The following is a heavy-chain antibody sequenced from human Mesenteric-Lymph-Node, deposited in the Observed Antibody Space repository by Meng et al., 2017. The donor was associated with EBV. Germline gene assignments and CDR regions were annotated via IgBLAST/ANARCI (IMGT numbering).Heavy chain of an antibody. Sequence: GQLQQGGAGLLKPSETLSLTCAVYGGSFSAYYWSCIRQSPGKGLEWIGEINHSENTKYNPSLKSRVTISVDTSKNQFSLKVTSVPAADTSVYRSPIRKDGAGNYNKHWGQGTLVTVSS. CDR3: PIRKDGAGNYNKH. CDR1: GGSFSAYY. J-gene: IGHJ4*02. V-gene: IGHV4-34*01. D-gene: IGHD3-10*01. CDR2: INHSENT.